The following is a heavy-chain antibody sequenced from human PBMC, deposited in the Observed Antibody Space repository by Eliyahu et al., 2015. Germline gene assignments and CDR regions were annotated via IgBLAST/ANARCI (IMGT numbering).Heavy chain of an antibody. CDR1: GGTFRSYV. CDR2: IIPVIGEP. V-gene: IGHV1-69*05. Sequence: QVQLVQSGSEVKKPGSSVKVSCKASGGTFRSYVLYWVRQAPGQGLEWMGAIIPVIGEPNYPQMFQGRVTITTDDSTNTAYMELSSLRSEDTAMYYCAAIVPADTYNFDHWGQGTLVTVSS. CDR3: AAIVPADTYNFDH. D-gene: IGHD2-2*01. J-gene: IGHJ4*02.